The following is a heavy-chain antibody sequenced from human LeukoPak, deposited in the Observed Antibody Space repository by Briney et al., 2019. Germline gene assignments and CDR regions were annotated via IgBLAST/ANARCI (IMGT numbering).Heavy chain of an antibody. CDR1: GFTFDDYG. J-gene: IGHJ4*02. CDR2: INCNGGGT. V-gene: IGHV3-20*04. CDR3: GTGPYYFDSSGYTYYFDY. Sequence: PGGSLRLSCAASGFTFDDYGMSWVRHAPGKGLEWVSGINCNGGGTGYADSVKGRFTISRDNAKNSLYLQMNSLRAEDPAVYYCGTGPYYFDSSGYTYYFDYWDREPWSPSPQ. D-gene: IGHD3-22*01.